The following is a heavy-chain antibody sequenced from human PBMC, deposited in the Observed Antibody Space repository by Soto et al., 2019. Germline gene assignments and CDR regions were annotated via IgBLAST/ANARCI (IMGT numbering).Heavy chain of an antibody. CDR3: ARSNYYYSSGYYFSPNDAFDI. V-gene: IGHV4-30-2*01. J-gene: IGHJ3*02. CDR2: MYHSGST. Sequence: TLSLTCAVSGGSISSGGYSWSWIRQPPGQGLEWIEYMYHSGSTYYNPSLKSRVTIAIDRSKNQFALKLSSVTAADTAVYYCARSNYYYSSGYYFSPNDAFDIWGQGTMVTVSS. CDR1: GGSISSGGYS. D-gene: IGHD3-22*01.